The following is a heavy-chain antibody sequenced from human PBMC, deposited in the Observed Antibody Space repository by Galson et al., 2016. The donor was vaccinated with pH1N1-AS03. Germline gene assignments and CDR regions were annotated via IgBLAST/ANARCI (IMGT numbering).Heavy chain of an antibody. CDR1: GSNFTNYW. Sequence: QSGAEVTKAGEPLKISCQGSGSNFTNYWIGWLRQMPGKGPELMGIISPGASDMRYNPSFQGQIAMSADKSISAAYLQWSSLKASDTAIYYCARTSGSRTYPFDSWGQGALVTVSS. J-gene: IGHJ4*02. CDR3: ARTSGSRTYPFDS. CDR2: ISPGASDM. D-gene: IGHD3-10*01. V-gene: IGHV5-51*01.